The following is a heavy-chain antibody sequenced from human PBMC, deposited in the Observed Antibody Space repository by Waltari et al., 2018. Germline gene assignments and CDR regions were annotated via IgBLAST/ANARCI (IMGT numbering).Heavy chain of an antibody. D-gene: IGHD2-15*01. CDR1: GDSISSLSW. CDR2: VFQSGSA. CDR3: AKISLHREGYS. V-gene: IGHV4-4*02. J-gene: IGHJ4*02. Sequence: QLQESGPGLVESSGTLSLTCTVSGDSISSLSWWTWVRQPPGKGLEWIGEVFQSGSANYSPSLKSRVTLSVDKSTNQFCLTLNSVTAADTAMYYCAKISLHREGYSWGQGTLVTV.